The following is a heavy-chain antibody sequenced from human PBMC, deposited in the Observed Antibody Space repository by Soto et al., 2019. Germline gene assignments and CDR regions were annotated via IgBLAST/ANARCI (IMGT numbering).Heavy chain of an antibody. CDR1: GFPFSSYA. Sequence: GGSLRLSCAASGFPFSSYAMHWVRQAPGKGLEWVAVISYDGSNKYYADSVKGRFTISRDNSKNTLYLQMNSLRAEDTAVYYCARFGWGSGGDAFDIWGQGTMVTVSS. V-gene: IGHV3-30-3*01. CDR3: ARFGWGSGGDAFDI. CDR2: ISYDGSNK. J-gene: IGHJ3*02. D-gene: IGHD6-19*01.